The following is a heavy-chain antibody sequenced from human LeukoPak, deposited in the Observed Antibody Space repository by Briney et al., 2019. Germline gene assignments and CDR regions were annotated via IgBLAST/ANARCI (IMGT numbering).Heavy chain of an antibody. CDR1: GFTFSSYA. Sequence: GGSLRLFCAASGFTFSSYAMSWVRQAPGKVLEWGSAISGSGGSTYYADSVKGRFTIPRDNSKNTLYLQMNSLRAEDTDVYYCAKDRGQILRYFDWLLYEGNWFDPWGQGTLVTVSS. D-gene: IGHD3-9*01. CDR2: ISGSGGST. CDR3: AKDRGQILRYFDWLLYEGNWFDP. J-gene: IGHJ5*02. V-gene: IGHV3-23*01.